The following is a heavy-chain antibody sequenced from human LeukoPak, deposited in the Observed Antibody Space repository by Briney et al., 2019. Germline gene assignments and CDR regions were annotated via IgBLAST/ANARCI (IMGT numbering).Heavy chain of an antibody. CDR2: LSHSGSS. CDR1: GGSVSSYY. J-gene: IGHJ3*02. D-gene: IGHD2-2*01. V-gene: IGHV4-59*02. CDR3: ARARYANAWYAFDI. Sequence: PETVSLTCTVCGGSVSSYYWSWIRRPPGRGLEWIAYLSHSGSSDSNPSLTSRVTTLVDTSKNQFSLKLTSVTAADTAVYYCARARYANAWYAFDIWGHGTMVTVSS.